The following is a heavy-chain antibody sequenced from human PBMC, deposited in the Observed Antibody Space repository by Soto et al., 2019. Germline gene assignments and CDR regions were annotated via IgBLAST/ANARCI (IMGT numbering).Heavy chain of an antibody. CDR3: ALLRGYCSGGSCPQDAFDI. CDR1: GFTFSSYG. Sequence: GGSLRLSCAASGFTFSSYGMHWVRQAPGKGLEWVAVIWYDGSNKYYADSVKGRFTISRDNSKNTLYLQMSSLRAEDTAVYYCALLRGYCSGGSCPQDAFDIWGQGTMVTVSS. D-gene: IGHD2-15*01. CDR2: IWYDGSNK. J-gene: IGHJ3*02. V-gene: IGHV3-33*01.